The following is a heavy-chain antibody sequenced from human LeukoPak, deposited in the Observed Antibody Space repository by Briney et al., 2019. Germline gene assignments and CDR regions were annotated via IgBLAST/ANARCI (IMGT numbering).Heavy chain of an antibody. CDR1: GGTFSSYA. J-gene: IGHJ4*02. Sequence: AASVKVSCTASGGTFSSYAISWVRQAPGQGLEWMGGIIPIFGTANYAQKFQGRVTITADESTSTAYMELSSLRSEDTAVYYCARGVSYYFDYWGQGTLVTVSS. V-gene: IGHV1-69*01. CDR2: IIPIFGTA. CDR3: ARGVSYYFDY.